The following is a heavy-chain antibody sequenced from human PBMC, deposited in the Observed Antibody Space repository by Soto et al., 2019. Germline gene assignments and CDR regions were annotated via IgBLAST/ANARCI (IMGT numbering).Heavy chain of an antibody. CDR3: AKDRIWDDIGFRADY. J-gene: IGHJ4*02. CDR2: ISGSGGST. V-gene: IGHV3-23*01. Sequence: EVQLLESGVGLVQPGGSLRLSCAASGFTFSSYAMSWVRQAPGKGLEWVSAISGSGGSTYYADSVKGRFTISRDNSKNTLYLQMNSLRAEDTAVYYCAKDRIWDDIGFRADYWGQGTLVTVSS. CDR1: GFTFSSYA. D-gene: IGHD1-1*01.